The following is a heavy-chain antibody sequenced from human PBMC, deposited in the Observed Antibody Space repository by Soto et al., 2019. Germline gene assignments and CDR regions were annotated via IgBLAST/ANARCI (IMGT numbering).Heavy chain of an antibody. J-gene: IGHJ6*02. CDR3: ARLESWPNYYYYGMDV. Sequence: PGESLKISCKGSGYSFTSYWIGWVRQMPGKGLEWMGIIYPGDSDTRYSPSFQGQVTISADKSISTAYLQWSSLKASDTAMYYCARLESWPNYYYYGMDVWGQETTVTVSS. CDR1: GYSFTSYW. CDR2: IYPGDSDT. D-gene: IGHD3-10*01. V-gene: IGHV5-51*01.